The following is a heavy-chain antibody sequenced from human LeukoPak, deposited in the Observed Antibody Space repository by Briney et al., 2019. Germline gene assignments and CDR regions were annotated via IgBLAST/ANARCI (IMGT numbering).Heavy chain of an antibody. V-gene: IGHV5-51*01. D-gene: IGHD1-26*01. CDR2: IYPADSLT. CDR1: GYSFANYW. J-gene: IGHJ5*02. CDR3: ARQFIVGDFGWFDP. Sequence: GESLKISCKGSGYSFANYWIGWVRQMPGKGLEWLGVIYPADSLTRYSPSFQGQVTISADKSISTAYLQWSSLKASDSAMYYYARQFIVGDFGWFDPWGQGTLVTVSS.